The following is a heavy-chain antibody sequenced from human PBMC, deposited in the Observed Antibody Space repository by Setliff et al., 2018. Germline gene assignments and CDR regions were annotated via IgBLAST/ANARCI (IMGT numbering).Heavy chain of an antibody. V-gene: IGHV3-30-3*01. Sequence: PGGSLRLSCAASGFTFSSYAMHWVRQAPGKGLEWVAVISYDGSNKYYADSVKGRFTISRDNSKNAVYLQMNSLRAEDTAEYYCARGVVVVVAATSNYFDPWGQGTLVTVSS. CDR1: GFTFSSYA. CDR2: ISYDGSNK. D-gene: IGHD2-15*01. CDR3: ARGVVVVVAATSNYFDP. J-gene: IGHJ5*02.